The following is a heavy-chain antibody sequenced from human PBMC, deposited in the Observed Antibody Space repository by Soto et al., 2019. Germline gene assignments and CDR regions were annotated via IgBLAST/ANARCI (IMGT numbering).Heavy chain of an antibody. CDR3: ASDPASSFGYWGAFDI. V-gene: IGHV1-3*01. CDR1: GYTFTSYA. Sequence: QVQLVQSGAEVKKPGASVKVSCKASGYTFTSYAMHWVRQAPGQRLEWMGWINAGNGNTKYSQKFQGRVTITRDTSASTAYMELSSLRSEDTAVYYCASDPASSFGYWGAFDIWGQGTMVTVSS. J-gene: IGHJ3*02. CDR2: INAGNGNT. D-gene: IGHD5-12*01.